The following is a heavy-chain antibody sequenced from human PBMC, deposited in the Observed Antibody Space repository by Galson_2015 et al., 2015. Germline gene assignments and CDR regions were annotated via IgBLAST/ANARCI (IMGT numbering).Heavy chain of an antibody. V-gene: IGHV3-11*01. Sequence: SLRLSCAASGFTFSDYYMSWIRQAPGKGLEWVSYISSSGSTIYYADSVKGRFTISRDNAKNSLYLQMNSLRAEDTALYYCVRDHGDHGHGNWFGLWGQGTLVTVSS. J-gene: IGHJ5*02. D-gene: IGHD4-17*01. CDR3: VRDHGDHGHGNWFGL. CDR2: ISSSGSTI. CDR1: GFTFSDYY.